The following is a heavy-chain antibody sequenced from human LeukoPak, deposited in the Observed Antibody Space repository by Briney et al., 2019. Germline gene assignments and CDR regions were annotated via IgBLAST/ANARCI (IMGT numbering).Heavy chain of an antibody. CDR1: GFTFSSYA. D-gene: IGHD6-13*01. J-gene: IGHJ4*02. Sequence: GGSLRLSCSASGFTFSSYATHWVRQAPGKGLEYVSAISSNGGSTYYADSVKGRFTISRDNSKNTLYLQMSSLRAEDTAVYYCAKEGQQPVYPYYFDFWGQGTLVTVSS. V-gene: IGHV3-64D*06. CDR3: AKEGQQPVYPYYFDF. CDR2: ISSNGGST.